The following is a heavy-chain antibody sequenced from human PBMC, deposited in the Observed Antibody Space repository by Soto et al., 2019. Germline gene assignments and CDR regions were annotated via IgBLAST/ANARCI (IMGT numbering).Heavy chain of an antibody. CDR1: GGSISSSSYY. Sequence: PSETLSLTCTVSGGSISSSSYYWGWIRQPPGKGLEWIGSIYYSGSTYYNPSLKSRVTISVDTSKNQFSLKLSSVTAADTAVYYCARHRRYYDILTGYYTELNFDYWGQGTLVTVSS. CDR2: IYYSGST. V-gene: IGHV4-39*01. J-gene: IGHJ4*02. D-gene: IGHD3-9*01. CDR3: ARHRRYYDILTGYYTELNFDY.